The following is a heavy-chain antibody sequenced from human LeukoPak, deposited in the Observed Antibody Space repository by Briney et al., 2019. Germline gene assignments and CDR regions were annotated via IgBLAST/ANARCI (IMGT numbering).Heavy chain of an antibody. J-gene: IGHJ4*02. CDR3: AKQAYGDYPYDY. CDR2: ISAYNGNT. D-gene: IGHD4-17*01. CDR1: GYTFTSYG. Sequence: ASVKVSCKASGYTFTSYGISWVRQAPGQGLEWMGWISAYNGNTNYAQKLQGRVTMTTDTSTSTAYMELRSLRSDDTAVYYCAKQAYGDYPYDYWGQGTLVTVSS. V-gene: IGHV1-18*01.